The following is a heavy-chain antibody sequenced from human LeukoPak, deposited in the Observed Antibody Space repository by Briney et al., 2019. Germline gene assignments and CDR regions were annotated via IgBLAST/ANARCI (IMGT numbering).Heavy chain of an antibody. CDR2: ISYDGSNK. D-gene: IGHD3-9*01. CDR1: GFTFSSYA. CDR3: ARDLGNYDILTGYLGD. V-gene: IGHV3-30*04. Sequence: AGGSLRLSCAASGFTFSSYAMHWVRQAPGKGLEWVALISYDGSNKFYADSVKGRFTLSRDNSKNTLFLQMNSLRAEDTAVYYCARDLGNYDILTGYLGDWGQGTLVTVSS. J-gene: IGHJ4*02.